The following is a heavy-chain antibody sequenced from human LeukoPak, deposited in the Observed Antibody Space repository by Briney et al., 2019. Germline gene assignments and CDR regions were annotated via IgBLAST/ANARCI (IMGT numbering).Heavy chain of an antibody. CDR3: ARQGYYDSSGYYED. Sequence: PSETLSLTCAVYGGSFSGYYWSWIRQPPGKGLEWIGEINHSGSTNYNPSLKSRVTISVDTSKNQFSLKLSSVTAADTAVYYCARQGYYDSSGYYEDWGQGTLVTVSS. J-gene: IGHJ4*02. CDR2: INHSGST. CDR1: GGSFSGYY. V-gene: IGHV4-34*01. D-gene: IGHD3-22*01.